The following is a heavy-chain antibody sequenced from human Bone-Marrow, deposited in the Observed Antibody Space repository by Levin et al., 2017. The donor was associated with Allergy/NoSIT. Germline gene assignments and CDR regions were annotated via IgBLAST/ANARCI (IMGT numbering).Heavy chain of an antibody. CDR2: ISGDGVST. CDR3: AKGVYCSSSSCYPDYYYGMDV. V-gene: IGHV3-23*01. Sequence: GESLKISCAASGFTFSSYAMSWVRQTPGKGLEWVSAISGDGVSTYYADSVKGRFAIFRDKFKNTLYLEMNSLRAEDTAVYYCAKGVYCSSSSCYPDYYYGMDVWGQGTTVTVSS. CDR1: GFTFSSYA. D-gene: IGHD2-2*01. J-gene: IGHJ6*02.